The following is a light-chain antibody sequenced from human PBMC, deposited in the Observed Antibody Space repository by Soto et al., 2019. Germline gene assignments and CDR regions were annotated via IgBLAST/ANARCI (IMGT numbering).Light chain of an antibody. CDR3: QQYNNWPRT. Sequence: EIMMTQSTATLSVSPGERATLSCRASQSVSSNLAWYQQKPGQAPRLLLYGASTRATGIPARFSGSGSATEFTLTISILQSEDFAVYYCQQYNNWPRTFGQGTKVEIK. CDR2: GAS. CDR1: QSVSSN. V-gene: IGKV3-15*01. J-gene: IGKJ1*01.